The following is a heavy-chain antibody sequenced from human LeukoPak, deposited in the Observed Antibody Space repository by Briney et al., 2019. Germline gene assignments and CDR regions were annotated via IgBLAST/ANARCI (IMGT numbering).Heavy chain of an antibody. D-gene: IGHD4-17*01. J-gene: IGHJ3*02. CDR2: IKQDGSEK. Sequence: GGSLRLSCAASAFTFSTYAMNWVRQAPGKGLEWVANIKQDGSEKYYVDSVKGRFTISRDNAKNSLYLQMNSLRAEDTAVYYCARANPGYGDYVFDAFDIWGQGTMVTVSS. CDR1: AFTFSTYA. V-gene: IGHV3-7*03. CDR3: ARANPGYGDYVFDAFDI.